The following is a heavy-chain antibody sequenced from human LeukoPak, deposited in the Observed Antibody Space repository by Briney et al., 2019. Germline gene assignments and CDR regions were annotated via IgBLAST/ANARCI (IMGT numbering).Heavy chain of an antibody. Sequence: ASVKVSCKASGYTFTSYDINWVRQATGQGLEWMGWMNPNSGNTGYAQKFQGRVTMTRNTSISTAYMELSSLRSEDTAVYYCARGQRGAYSYGLNRGKYNWFDPWGQGTLVTVSS. CDR1: GYTFTSYD. J-gene: IGHJ5*02. V-gene: IGHV1-8*01. CDR2: MNPNSGNT. D-gene: IGHD5-18*01. CDR3: ARGQRGAYSYGLNRGKYNWFDP.